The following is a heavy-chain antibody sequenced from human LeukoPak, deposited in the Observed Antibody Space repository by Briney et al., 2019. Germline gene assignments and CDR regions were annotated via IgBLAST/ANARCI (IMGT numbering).Heavy chain of an antibody. D-gene: IGHD2-21*02. V-gene: IGHV4-59*08. CDR2: IYYSGST. J-gene: IGHJ4*02. CDR1: GDSIRSYY. Sequence: SETLSLTCTVFGDSIRSYYWSWVRQPPGKGLEWIGYIYYSGSTNYSPSLKSRVTISLDTSKNQFSLKLSSVTAADTAVYYCARAYCGGDCYPYFDYWGQGTLVTVSS. CDR3: ARAYCGGDCYPYFDY.